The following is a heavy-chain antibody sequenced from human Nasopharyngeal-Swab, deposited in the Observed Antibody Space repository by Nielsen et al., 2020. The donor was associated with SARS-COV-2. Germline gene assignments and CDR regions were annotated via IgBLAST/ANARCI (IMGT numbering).Heavy chain of an antibody. Sequence: GSLRLSCTVSGGSISSSSYYWGWIRQPPGKGLEWIGSIYYSGSTYYNPSLKSRVTISVDTSKNQFSLKLSSVTAADTAVYYCARLDVGATTRYYYYYMDVWGKGTTVTVSS. CDR1: GGSISSSSYY. CDR2: IYYSGST. V-gene: IGHV4-39*01. CDR3: ARLDVGATTRYYYYYMDV. D-gene: IGHD1-26*01. J-gene: IGHJ6*03.